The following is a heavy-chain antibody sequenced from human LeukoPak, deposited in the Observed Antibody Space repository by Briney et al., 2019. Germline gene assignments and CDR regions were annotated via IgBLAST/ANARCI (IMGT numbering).Heavy chain of an antibody. CDR2: ISSSGSTI. J-gene: IGHJ4*02. Sequence: PGGSLRLSCAASGFTFSTYWMNWVRQAPGKGLEWVSYISSSGSTIYYADSVKGRFTISRDNAKNSLYLQMNSLRAEDTAVYYCARVSSSWYFDWGQGTLVTVSS. CDR3: ARVSSSWYFD. CDR1: GFTFSTYW. V-gene: IGHV3-48*04. D-gene: IGHD6-13*01.